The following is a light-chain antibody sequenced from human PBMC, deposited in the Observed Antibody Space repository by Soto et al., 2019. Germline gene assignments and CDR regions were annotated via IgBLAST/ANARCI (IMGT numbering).Light chain of an antibody. V-gene: IGLV1-40*01. Sequence: QSALVQPPSVSGAPGRTVIISCTGSSSNIGAGYEVHWYQQLPRTAPRLLIYGNKYRPSGVPDRFSGSKSGTSASLAITGLQPEDEADYYCQSYDTSLRGWVFGGGTKLTVL. CDR3: QSYDTSLRGWV. CDR1: SSNIGAGYE. J-gene: IGLJ3*02. CDR2: GNK.